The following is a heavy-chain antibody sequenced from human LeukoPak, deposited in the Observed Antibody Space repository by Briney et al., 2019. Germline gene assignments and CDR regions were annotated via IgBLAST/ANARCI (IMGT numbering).Heavy chain of an antibody. V-gene: IGHV4-39*07. CDR3: ATSSGWDWGGY. CDR1: GGSISSSSYY. CDR2: IYYSGST. Sequence: SETLSLTCTVSGGSISSSSYYWGWIRQPPGKGLEWIGSIYYSGSTYYNPSLKSRVTISVDTSKNQFSLKLSSVTAADTAVYYCATSSGWDWGGYWGQGTLVTVSS. J-gene: IGHJ4*02. D-gene: IGHD6-19*01.